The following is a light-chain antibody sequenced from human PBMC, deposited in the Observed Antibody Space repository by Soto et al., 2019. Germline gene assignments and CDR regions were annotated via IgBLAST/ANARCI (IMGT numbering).Light chain of an antibody. J-gene: IGKJ4*01. Sequence: DIVMTQSADSLAVSLGERATINCKSSQSVLYSSNNKNYFAWYQQKPGQPPKLLIYWASTRESGVPDRFSGSGSGTDCTLTISSLQPDDFATYYCQQYNSYPLTFGGGTKVDIK. CDR3: QQYNSYPLT. CDR2: WAS. V-gene: IGKV4-1*01. CDR1: QSVLYSSNNKNY.